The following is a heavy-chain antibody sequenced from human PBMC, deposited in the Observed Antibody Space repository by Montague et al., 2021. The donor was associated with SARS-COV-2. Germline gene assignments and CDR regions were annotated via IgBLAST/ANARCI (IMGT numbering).Heavy chain of an antibody. J-gene: IGHJ4*02. V-gene: IGHV3-23*01. CDR2: ISGSGSSS. CDR3: AKDLYGAAAGTANYFGS. Sequence: SLSLSFSASGFTFSSYAMNWVRQAPRKGLEWVSAISGSGSSSYYANSVKGRFTISRDNSKNTLYLHMNSLRAEDTATYFCAKDLYGAAAGTANYFGSWGQGALVTVSS. CDR1: GFTFSSYA. D-gene: IGHD6-13*01.